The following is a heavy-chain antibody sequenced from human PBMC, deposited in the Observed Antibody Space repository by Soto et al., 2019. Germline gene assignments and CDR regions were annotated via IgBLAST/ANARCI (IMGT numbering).Heavy chain of an antibody. D-gene: IGHD1-26*01. CDR1: GYTFNTYY. CDR3: ARAVGWDVSSWYRGASDL. Sequence: QVQLVQSGAEVKKSGASVKVSCKASGYTFNTYYIHWVRQVPGQGLEWMGWINPDTGGTDYRQKLPGRVTMTRDTSVITVYMGLNRLTADDTAVYFCARAVGWDVSSWYRGASDLWGQGAQVTVSS. V-gene: IGHV1-2*02. CDR2: INPDTGGT. J-gene: IGHJ5*02.